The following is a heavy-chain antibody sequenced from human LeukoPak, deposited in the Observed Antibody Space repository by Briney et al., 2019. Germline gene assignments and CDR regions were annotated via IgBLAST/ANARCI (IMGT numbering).Heavy chain of an antibody. CDR3: ARLLVRGVSYPNYFMDV. V-gene: IGHV4-34*12. J-gene: IGHJ6*03. CDR1: GESFRGYY. D-gene: IGHD3-10*01. CDR2: ILHSGDT. Sequence: SETLSLTCGVSGESFRGYYWSWIRQPPGQGLEWIGEILHSGDTNYNPSLKSRVSMFIDTSKNHFSLKLSSVTAADTAVYYCARLLVRGVSYPNYFMDVWAKGTTVIVSS.